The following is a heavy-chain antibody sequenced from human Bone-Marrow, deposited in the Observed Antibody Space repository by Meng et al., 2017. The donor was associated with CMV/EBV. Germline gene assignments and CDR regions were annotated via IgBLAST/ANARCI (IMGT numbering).Heavy chain of an antibody. V-gene: IGHV3-48*04. CDR3: ARDAGRHMDV. Sequence: GESLKISCAASGFTFSSYSMNWVRQAPGKGLEWVSYISSSSSTIYYADSVKGRFTISRDNAKNTLFLQMNSLRADDTAVYYCARDAGRHMDVWGQGTTVTVSS. J-gene: IGHJ6*02. CDR1: GFTFSSYS. CDR2: ISSSSSTI.